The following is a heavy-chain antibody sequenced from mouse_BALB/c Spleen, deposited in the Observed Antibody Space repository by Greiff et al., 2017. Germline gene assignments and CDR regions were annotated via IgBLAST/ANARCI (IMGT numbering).Heavy chain of an antibody. J-gene: IGHJ2*01. CDR2: ISSGGGST. Sequence: EVQLVESGGGLVQPGGSLKLSCAASGFTFSSYTMSWVRQTPEKRLEWVAYISSGGGSTYYPDTVKGRFTISRDNAKNTLYLQMSSLKSEDTAMYYCARQDGSSYDDYCFDYWGQGTTLTVSS. D-gene: IGHD1-1*01. V-gene: IGHV5-12-2*01. CDR3: ARQDGSSYDDYCFDY. CDR1: GFTFSSYT.